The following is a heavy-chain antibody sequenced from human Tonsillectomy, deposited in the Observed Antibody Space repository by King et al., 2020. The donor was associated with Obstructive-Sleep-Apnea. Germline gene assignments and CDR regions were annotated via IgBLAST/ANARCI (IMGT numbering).Heavy chain of an antibody. J-gene: IGHJ4*02. Sequence: QLQESGPGLVKPSETLSLTCAVSGYSISSGHYWGWIRQPPGKGLEWIGSIYHSGITYYNASLKSRVPISVDTSKNQFSLKLSPVTAADTAMYYCARVAAAAAPPFDYWGQGTLVTVSS. CDR1: GYSISSGHY. V-gene: IGHV4-38-2*01. CDR2: IYHSGIT. CDR3: ARVAAAAAPPFDY. D-gene: IGHD6-13*01.